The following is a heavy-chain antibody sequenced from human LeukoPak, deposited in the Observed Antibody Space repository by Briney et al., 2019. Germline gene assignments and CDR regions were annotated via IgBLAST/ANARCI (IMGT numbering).Heavy chain of an antibody. CDR2: ISSSSSYI. V-gene: IGHV3-21*01. Sequence: PGGSLRLSCGASGFTFSTYTMNWVRQAPGKGLEWVSSISSSSSYIFYADSVKGRFTISRDNPKNSLYLQMNSLRAEDTALYYCARVGYSYGCDYWGQGTLVTASS. J-gene: IGHJ4*02. CDR1: GFTFSTYT. D-gene: IGHD5-18*01. CDR3: ARVGYSYGCDY.